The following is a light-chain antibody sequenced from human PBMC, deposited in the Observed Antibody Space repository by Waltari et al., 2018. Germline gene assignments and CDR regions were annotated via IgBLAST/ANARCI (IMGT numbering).Light chain of an antibody. CDR2: DAS. CDR1: QDINNY. V-gene: IGKV1-33*01. J-gene: IGKJ5*01. Sequence: DIQMTQTPSSLSASVGDRVTNSCQASQDINNYLNWYQQKPGKAPKLLIYDASNLEIGVPSRFSGGGSGTDFTFIITSLQPEDIATYYCQQYENLPLTFGQGTRLEI. CDR3: QQYENLPLT.